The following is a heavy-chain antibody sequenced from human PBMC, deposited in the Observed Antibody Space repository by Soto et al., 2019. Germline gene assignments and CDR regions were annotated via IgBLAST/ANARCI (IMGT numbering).Heavy chain of an antibody. CDR1: GYTFTGYY. CDR3: SRENGYGLRTYYYDGSGYYYDY. Sequence: GASVKVSCKASGYTFTGYYMHWVRQAPGQGLAWMGWINPNSGGTNYEQKLQGRVTMTRDTSISPAYMELSRLRSDDHAVHFRSRENGYGLRTYYYDGSGYYYDYWGQGTLVTVSS. CDR2: INPNSGGT. D-gene: IGHD3-22*01. J-gene: IGHJ4*02. V-gene: IGHV1-2*02.